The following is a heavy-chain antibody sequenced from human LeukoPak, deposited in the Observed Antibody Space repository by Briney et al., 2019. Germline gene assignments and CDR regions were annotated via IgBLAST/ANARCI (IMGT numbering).Heavy chain of an antibody. CDR1: GGSISSSSYY. V-gene: IGHV4-39*01. J-gene: IGHJ4*02. Sequence: KPSETLSLTCTVSGGSISSSSYYWGWIRQPPGKGLEWIGSIYYSGSTYYNPSPKSRVTISVDTSKNQFSLKLSSVTAADTAVYYCARQRIAAAAPFDYWGQGTLVTVSS. CDR2: IYYSGST. CDR3: ARQRIAAAAPFDY. D-gene: IGHD6-13*01.